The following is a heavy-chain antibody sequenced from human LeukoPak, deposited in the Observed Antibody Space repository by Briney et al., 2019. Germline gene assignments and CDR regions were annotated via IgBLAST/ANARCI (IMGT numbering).Heavy chain of an antibody. CDR3: ARLGIDIGDLDY. V-gene: IGHV4-39*01. J-gene: IGHJ4*02. CDR1: GGSISSSSYY. D-gene: IGHD5-12*01. CDR2: IYYSGST. Sequence: SETLSLTCTVSGGSISSSSYYWGWIRQPPGKGLEWIGSIYYSGSTYYNPSLKSRVTISVDTSKNQFSPKLSSVTAADTAVYYCARLGIDIGDLDYWGQGTLVTVSS.